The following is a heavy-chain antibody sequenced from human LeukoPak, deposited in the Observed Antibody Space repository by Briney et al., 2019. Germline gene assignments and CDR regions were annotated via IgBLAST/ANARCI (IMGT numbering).Heavy chain of an antibody. CDR2: INHSGST. Sequence: PSETLSLTCTVSGGSISSSSYYWGWIRQPPGKGLEWIGEINHSGSTNYNPSLKSRVTISVDTSKNQFSLKLSSVTAADTAVYYCARGRSLTLRSLPSLDYWGQGTLVTVSS. J-gene: IGHJ4*02. V-gene: IGHV4-39*07. CDR1: GGSISSSSYY. D-gene: IGHD1-14*01. CDR3: ARGRSLTLRSLPSLDY.